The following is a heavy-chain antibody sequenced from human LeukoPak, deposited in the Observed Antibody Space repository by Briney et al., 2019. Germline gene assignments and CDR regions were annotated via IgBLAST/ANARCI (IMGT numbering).Heavy chain of an antibody. CDR1: GFTFRTYW. CDR2: IKQDGNEK. J-gene: IGHJ4*02. CDR3: AKDFGWLHFQY. Sequence: GGSLRLSCAASGFTFRTYWMSWVRQAPGKGLEWVANIKQDGNEKYYVDSVKGRFTISRDNSKNTFYLEMNSLRAEDTALYYCAKDFGWLHFQYWGQGILVTVSS. V-gene: IGHV3-7*03. D-gene: IGHD5-12*01.